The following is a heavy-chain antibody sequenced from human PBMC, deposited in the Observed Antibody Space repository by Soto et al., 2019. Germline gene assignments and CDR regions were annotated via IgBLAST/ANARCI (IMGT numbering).Heavy chain of an antibody. D-gene: IGHD2-15*01. CDR3: ARVPPERLAVVTPDY. CDR1: GGSISNGGYY. CDR2: IYYSGRT. J-gene: IGHJ4*02. V-gene: IGHV4-31*03. Sequence: QVQLQESGPGLVKPSQTLSLTCTFSGGSISNGGYYWSWIRQHPGKGLEWIGYIYYSGRTYYNPSLKSRVIISVDTSNNQFSLKLSSVTAADTAVYYCARVPPERLAVVTPDYWGQGTLVTVSS.